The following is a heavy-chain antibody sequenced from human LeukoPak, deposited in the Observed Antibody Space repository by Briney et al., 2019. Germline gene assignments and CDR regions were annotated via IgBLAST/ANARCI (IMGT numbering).Heavy chain of an antibody. D-gene: IGHD3-10*01. Sequence: GGSLRLSCAASGFTVSSNYMSWVRQAPGKGLEWVSVIYSGGSTYYADSVQGRFTISRDNSKNTLYLQMNSLSAEDTAVYYCAKDLSWFGGSLATFGYWGQGTLATVSS. J-gene: IGHJ4*02. V-gene: IGHV3-53*01. CDR1: GFTVSSNY. CDR3: AKDLSWFGGSLATFGY. CDR2: IYSGGST.